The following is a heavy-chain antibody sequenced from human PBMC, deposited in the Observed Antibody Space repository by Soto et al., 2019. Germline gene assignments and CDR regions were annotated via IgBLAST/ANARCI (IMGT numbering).Heavy chain of an antibody. J-gene: IGHJ4*02. V-gene: IGHV4-30-2*01. D-gene: IGHD5-18*01. CDR1: GGSISSGGYS. CDR3: ARDGSSRGLWLGPDY. CDR2: IYHSGST. Sequence: SETLSLTCAVSGGSISSGGYSWSWIRQPPGKGLEWIGYIYHSGSTYYNPSLKSRVTISVDRSKNQFSLKLSSVTAADTAVYYCARDGSSRGLWLGPDYWGQGTQVTVSS.